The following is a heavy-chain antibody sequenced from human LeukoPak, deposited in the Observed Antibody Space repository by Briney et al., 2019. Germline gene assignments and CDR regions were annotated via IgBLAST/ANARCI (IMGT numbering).Heavy chain of an antibody. CDR3: ASKLGTRYFFDY. V-gene: IGHV4-30-4*01. CDR1: GGSISSGDYY. D-gene: IGHD7-27*01. Sequence: PSETLSLTCTVSGGSISSGDYYWSWIRQPPGKGPEWIGYIYYSGSTYYNPSLKSRVTISIDTSKNQFSLHVSSVTATDTAVYYCASKLGTRYFFDYWGQGTLVTVSS. CDR2: IYYSGST. J-gene: IGHJ4*02.